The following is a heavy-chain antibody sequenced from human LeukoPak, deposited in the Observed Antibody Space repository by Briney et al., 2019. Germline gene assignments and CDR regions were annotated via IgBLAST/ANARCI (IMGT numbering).Heavy chain of an antibody. J-gene: IGHJ4*02. CDR2: INPNSGGT. CDR3: ARDPDYGVAFDY. D-gene: IGHD4-17*01. Sequence: ASVKVSCEASGYTFTGYYMHWVRQAPGQGLEWMGWINPNSGGTNYAQKFQGRVTMTRDTSISTAYMELSRLRSDDTAVYYCARDPDYGVAFDYWGQGTLVTVSS. V-gene: IGHV1-2*02. CDR1: GYTFTGYY.